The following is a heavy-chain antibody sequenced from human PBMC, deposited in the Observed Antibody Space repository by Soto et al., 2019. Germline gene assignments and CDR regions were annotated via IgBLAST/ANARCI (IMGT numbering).Heavy chain of an antibody. CDR3: RSSSRYSTDV. CDR2: IYSTGNT. D-gene: IGHD6-13*01. J-gene: IGHJ6*02. CDR1: GGSITSSSY. Sequence: QLHLQESGPGLVKPSETLSLSCTVSGGSITSSSYWGWIRQPPGKGLEWIGSIYSTGNTYYNPSLKGRVTISADTPKNQFSLNLISVTAADTAVYYCRSSSRYSTDVWGQGTTVTVSS. V-gene: IGHV4-39*01.